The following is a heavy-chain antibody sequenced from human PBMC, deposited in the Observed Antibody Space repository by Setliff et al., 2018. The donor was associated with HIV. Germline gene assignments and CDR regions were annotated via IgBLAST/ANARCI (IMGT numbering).Heavy chain of an antibody. V-gene: IGHV4-59*05. CDR3: ARRDSGNKLGASDL. CDR2: IYHSGTT. J-gene: IGHJ3*01. Sequence: SETLSLTCSVSGGSISSHYWNWIRQAPGKGLEWIGRIYHSGTTYYNPSLKSRVTISVDTSKNQFSLKLSSVTAADTAVYYCARRDSGNKLGASDLWGQGTLVTVSS. CDR1: GGSISSHY. D-gene: IGHD1-26*01.